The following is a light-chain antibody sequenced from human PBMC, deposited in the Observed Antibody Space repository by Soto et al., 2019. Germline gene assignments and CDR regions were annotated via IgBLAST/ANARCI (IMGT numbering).Light chain of an antibody. Sequence: DIQMTQSPSSLYASVGDRVTITCRASQGVTNLLAWYQQKPGKNPKLLIHTASTLQSGVPSRFSGSGFGTDFTLTINSLQPEDVATYYCHQYDSVPWTFGQGTKVEIK. J-gene: IGKJ1*01. CDR3: HQYDSVPWT. V-gene: IGKV1-27*01. CDR1: QGVTNL. CDR2: TAS.